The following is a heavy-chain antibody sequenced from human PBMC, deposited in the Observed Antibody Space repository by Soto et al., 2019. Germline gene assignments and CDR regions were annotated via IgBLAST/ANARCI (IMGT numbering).Heavy chain of an antibody. CDR1: GYTFSDYY. J-gene: IGHJ4*02. CDR2: INPNSGGT. Sequence: ASVKVSCKASGYTFSDYYIHWVRQAPGQGLEWMGWINPNSGGTKYAPKFQGGVTMTRDTSITTAYMELSRLRSGDATVYYCAREPATAKPEGVDFWGQGTLVTVSS. V-gene: IGHV1-2*02. D-gene: IGHD1-1*01. CDR3: AREPATAKPEGVDF.